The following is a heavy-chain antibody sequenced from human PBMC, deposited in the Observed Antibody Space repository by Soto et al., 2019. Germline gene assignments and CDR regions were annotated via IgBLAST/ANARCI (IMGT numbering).Heavy chain of an antibody. Sequence: QVQLQESGPGLVKPSGALSLTCAVSNGSISSDNWWSWVRQPPGKGLEWIGEIFHSGTTNYNPSLKSRITISVDKSKNQFSLEMNSVTAADTAVYYWARGGGWLFDYWGQGTLVTVSS. CDR1: NGSISSDNW. J-gene: IGHJ4*02. V-gene: IGHV4-4*02. CDR3: ARGGGWLFDY. CDR2: IFHSGTT. D-gene: IGHD6-19*01.